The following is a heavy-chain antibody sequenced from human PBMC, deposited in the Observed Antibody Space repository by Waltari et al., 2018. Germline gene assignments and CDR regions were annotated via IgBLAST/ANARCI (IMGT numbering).Heavy chain of an antibody. CDR2: ISSDGSTT. CDR1: GFTFSSYW. Sequence: EVQLVEAGGGLIQPGGSLRRSCEASGFTFSSYWMYWVRQAPGKWPIWVSRISSDGSTTSYADSVKGRFTISRDNAKNTLYLQMNSLRAEDTAVYYCARVRSGSYFDYWGQGTLVTVSS. D-gene: IGHD1-26*01. CDR3: ARVRSGSYFDY. J-gene: IGHJ4*02. V-gene: IGHV3-74*01.